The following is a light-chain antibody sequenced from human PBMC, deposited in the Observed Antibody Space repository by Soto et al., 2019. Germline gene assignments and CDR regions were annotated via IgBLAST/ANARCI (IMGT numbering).Light chain of an antibody. CDR3: QRYAEGTPIT. CDR2: GAS. Sequence: VGVTQSPGPVSLCQGKRATLSCRAIQSVSSSYLAWYQQKPGQAPRLLIYGASSRATGIPDRFSGSGSGTDFTLTICWLESDDFALYYGQRYAEGTPITFGQGTRLEIK. V-gene: IGKV3-20*01. J-gene: IGKJ5*01. CDR1: QSVSSSY.